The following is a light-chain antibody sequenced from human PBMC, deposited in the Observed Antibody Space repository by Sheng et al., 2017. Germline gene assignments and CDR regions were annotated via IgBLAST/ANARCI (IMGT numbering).Light chain of an antibody. CDR3: WV. CDR2: DVS. J-gene: IGLJ3*02. Sequence: SVSGSPGQSIPISCTGTSSDDDNYICVSWFQEHPGKVPKLKIFDVSKRPSGVSNRFSGSKSGNMASLTLSGLQGEDEAAALYWVFGGGTRLTVL. V-gene: IGLV2-14*04. CDR1: SSDDDNYIC.